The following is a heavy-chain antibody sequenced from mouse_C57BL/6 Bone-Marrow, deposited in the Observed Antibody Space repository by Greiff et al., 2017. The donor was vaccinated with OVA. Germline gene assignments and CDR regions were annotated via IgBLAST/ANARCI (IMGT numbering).Heavy chain of an antibody. CDR1: GYTFTDYE. J-gene: IGHJ3*01. CDR3: TRELRLYPAGFAS. Sequence: VQLQQSGAELVRPGASVTLSCKASGYTFTDYEMHWVKQTPVHGLEWIGAIDPETGGTAYNQKFKGKAILTADKSSSTAYMELRSLTSEDSAVYYCTRELRLYPAGFASWGQGTLVTVSA. CDR2: IDPETGGT. D-gene: IGHD1-3*01. V-gene: IGHV1-15*01.